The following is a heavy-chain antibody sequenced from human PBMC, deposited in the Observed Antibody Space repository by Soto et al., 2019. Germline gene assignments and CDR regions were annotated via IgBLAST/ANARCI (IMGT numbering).Heavy chain of an antibody. CDR2: IIPIFGTA. CDR3: ARDRKNPHDYGDYTAWNYFDY. V-gene: IGHV1-69*13. J-gene: IGHJ4*02. Sequence: GASVKVSCKASGYTFINYGISWARQAPGQGLEWMGGIIPIFGTANYAQKFQGRVTITADESTSTAYMELSSLRSEDTAVYYCARDRKNPHDYGDYTAWNYFDYWGQGTLVTVSS. CDR1: GYTFINYG. D-gene: IGHD4-17*01.